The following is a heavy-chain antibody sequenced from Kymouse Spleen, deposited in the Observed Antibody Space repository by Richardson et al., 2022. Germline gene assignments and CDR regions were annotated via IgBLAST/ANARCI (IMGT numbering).Heavy chain of an antibody. CDR2: ISWNSGSI. CDR1: GFTFDDYA. V-gene: IGHV3-9*01. Sequence: EVQLVESGGGLVQPGRSLRLSCAASGFTFDDYAMHWVRQAPGKGLEWVSGISWNSGSIGYADSVKGRFTISRDNAKNSLYLQMNSLRAEDTALYYCAKEHTIFGVVIPLGMDVWGQGTTVTVSS. J-gene: IGHJ6*02. CDR3: AKEHTIFGVVIPLGMDV. D-gene: IGHD3-3*01.